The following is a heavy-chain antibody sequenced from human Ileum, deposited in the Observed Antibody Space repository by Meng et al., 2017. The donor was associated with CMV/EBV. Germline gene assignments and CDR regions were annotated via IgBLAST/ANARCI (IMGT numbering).Heavy chain of an antibody. J-gene: IGHJ4*02. Sequence: SGFSFSDYSMNWVRQAPGKGLEWVSSITSSSSYIYYADSVRGRFTLSRDNAKNSLYLQMSSLRAEDTAVYYCARVLGRAPGAYYFDYWGQGTLVTVSS. CDR1: GFSFSDYS. CDR3: ARVLGRAPGAYYFDY. D-gene: IGHD1-14*01. CDR2: ITSSSSYI. V-gene: IGHV3-21*01.